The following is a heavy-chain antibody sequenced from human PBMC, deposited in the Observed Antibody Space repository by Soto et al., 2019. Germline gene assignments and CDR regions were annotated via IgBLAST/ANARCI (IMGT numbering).Heavy chain of an antibody. CDR2: IRSKAYGGTT. Sequence: PGGSLRLSCTGSGFTFGDYAMSWVRRAPGKGLEWVGFIRSKAYGGTTEWAASVKGRFTIARDDSKRIAYLQMSGLRAEDTAVYYCATEHDDYYLLDVWGQGTTVTVSS. J-gene: IGHJ6*02. V-gene: IGHV3-49*04. CDR3: ATEHDDYYLLDV. CDR1: GFTFGDYA.